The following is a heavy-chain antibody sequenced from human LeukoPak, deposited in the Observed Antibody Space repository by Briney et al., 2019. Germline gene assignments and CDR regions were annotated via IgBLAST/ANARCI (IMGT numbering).Heavy chain of an antibody. V-gene: IGHV3-21*01. CDR3: ARLRGGYNYALGPFDY. CDR1: EFTFSSYS. D-gene: IGHD5-18*01. J-gene: IGHJ4*02. Sequence: GGSLRLSCEASEFTFSSYSINWVRQAPGKGLEWVSSISSIRNYIYYADSVRGRFNISRDNARNSLYLQMNSLRAEDTAVYYCARLRGGYNYALGPFDYWGQGTLVTVSS. CDR2: ISSIRNYI.